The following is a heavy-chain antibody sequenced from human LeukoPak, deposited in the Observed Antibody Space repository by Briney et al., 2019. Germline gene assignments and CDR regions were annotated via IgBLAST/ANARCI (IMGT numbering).Heavy chain of an antibody. V-gene: IGHV3-23*01. CDR1: GFTFSSYA. J-gene: IGHJ4*02. D-gene: IGHD3-16*02. Sequence: GGSLRLSCAASGFTFSSYAMSWVRQAPGKGLEWVSAISGSGGSTYYADSVKGRFTISRDNSKNTLYLQMNSLRAEDTAVYYCARVPTFGGVIVIDPPDYWGQGTLVTVSS. CDR3: ARVPTFGGVIVIDPPDY. CDR2: ISGSGGST.